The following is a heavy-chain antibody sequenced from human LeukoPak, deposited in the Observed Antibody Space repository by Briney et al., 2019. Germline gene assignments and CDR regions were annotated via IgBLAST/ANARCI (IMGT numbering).Heavy chain of an antibody. CDR3: AYHSSGYYRTIDY. Sequence: GGSLRLSCAASGFTFSNYAMSWVRQAPGKGLEWVSTLGGTGGSTYYADSVKGRFTISRDNSKNTLYLQVSSLRAEDTAVYYCAYHSSGYYRTIDYWGQGTLVTVSS. CDR2: LGGTGGST. V-gene: IGHV3-23*01. D-gene: IGHD3-22*01. J-gene: IGHJ4*02. CDR1: GFTFSNYA.